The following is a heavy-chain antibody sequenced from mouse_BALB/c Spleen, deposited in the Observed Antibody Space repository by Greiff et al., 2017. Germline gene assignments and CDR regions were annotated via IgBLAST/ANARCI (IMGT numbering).Heavy chain of an antibody. V-gene: IGHV5-6-4*01. J-gene: IGHJ2*01. D-gene: IGHD1-1*01. CDR1: GFTFSSYT. Sequence: DVKLVESGGGLVKPGGSLKLSCAASGFTFSSYTMSWVRQTPEKRLEWVATISSGGSYTYYPDSVKGRFTISRDNAKNTLYLQMSSLKSEDTAMYYCTRESDYYGSRGEYYFDYWGQGTTLTVSS. CDR2: ISSGGSYT. CDR3: TRESDYYGSRGEYYFDY.